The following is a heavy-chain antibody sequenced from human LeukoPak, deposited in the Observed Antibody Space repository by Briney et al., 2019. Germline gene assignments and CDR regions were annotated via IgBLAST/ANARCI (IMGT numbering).Heavy chain of an antibody. CDR1: GYTLNRYY. D-gene: IGHD3-10*01. CDR3: ARDSHMVRGGSIDAFGF. CDR2: INPSGGGT. Sequence: ASVKVSCKASGYTLNRYYVHWVRQAPGQGLEWMGIINPSGGGTRYAQKFQDRITMTWDTSTSTVYMELSSLRSEDTAVYYCARDSHMVRGGSIDAFGFWGQGTMVTVSS. V-gene: IGHV1-46*02. J-gene: IGHJ3*01.